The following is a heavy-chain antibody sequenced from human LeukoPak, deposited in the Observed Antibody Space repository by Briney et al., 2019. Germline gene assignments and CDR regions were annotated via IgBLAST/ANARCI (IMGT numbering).Heavy chain of an antibody. J-gene: IGHJ4*02. CDR2: ISGRSGSS. CDR3: AKDLDCSSTSCYKDY. CDR1: GFTFSSYA. Sequence: GGSLRLSCAASGFTFSSYAMTWVRQSPGEGLEWVSAISGRSGSSYSADSVKGRFTISRDNSKNTLYLQMNSLKTEDTAVYYCAKDLDCSSTSCYKDYWGQGTLVTVSS. V-gene: IGHV3-23*01. D-gene: IGHD2-2*02.